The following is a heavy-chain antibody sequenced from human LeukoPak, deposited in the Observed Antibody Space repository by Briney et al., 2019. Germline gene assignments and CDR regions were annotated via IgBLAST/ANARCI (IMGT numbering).Heavy chain of an antibody. V-gene: IGHV3-66*01. J-gene: IGHJ4*02. CDR3: ARSYSSSPAAY. D-gene: IGHD6-6*01. CDR2: IYSGGRT. Sequence: GGFLRLSCAASDFTVSTNYMNWVRQAPGKGLEWVSVIYSGGRTHYADSVKGRFTISRDNSNNTLYLQMNSLRAEDTAVYYCARSYSSSPAAYWGQGTLVTVSS. CDR1: DFTVSTNY.